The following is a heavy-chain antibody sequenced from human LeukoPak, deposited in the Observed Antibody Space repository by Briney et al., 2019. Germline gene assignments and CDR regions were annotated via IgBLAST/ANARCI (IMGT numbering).Heavy chain of an antibody. CDR1: GYTFTSYG. Sequence: VASVKVSCKASGYTFTSYGISWVRQAPGQGLEWMGWISAYNGNTNYAQKLQGRVTMTTDTSTSTAYMELRSLRSDDTAVYYCASPSYCDSSGYANDAFDIWGQGTMVTVSS. J-gene: IGHJ3*02. CDR3: ASPSYCDSSGYANDAFDI. V-gene: IGHV1-18*01. D-gene: IGHD3-22*01. CDR2: ISAYNGNT.